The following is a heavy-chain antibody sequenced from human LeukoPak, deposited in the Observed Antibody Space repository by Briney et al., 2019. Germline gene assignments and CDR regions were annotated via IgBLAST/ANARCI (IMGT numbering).Heavy chain of an antibody. CDR1: GGSISSYY. CDR3: ARASNWFDP. V-gene: IGHV4-59*08. Sequence: SETLSLTCTVSGGSISSYYWSWIRQPPGKGLEWIGHIYYSGSTNYNPSLKSRVTISVDTSKNQFSLELSSVTAADTAVYYCARASNWFDPWGQGTLGTVSS. CDR2: IYYSGST. J-gene: IGHJ5*02.